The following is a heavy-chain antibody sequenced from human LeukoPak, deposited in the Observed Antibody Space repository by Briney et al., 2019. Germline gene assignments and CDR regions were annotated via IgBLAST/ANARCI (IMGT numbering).Heavy chain of an antibody. CDR2: INPSGGST. V-gene: IGHV1-46*01. CDR1: GYTFTSYY. Sequence: ASVKVFCKASGYTFTSYYMHWVRQAPGQGLEWMGIINPSGGSTSYAQKFQGRVTMTRDMSTSTVYMELSSLRSEDTAVYYCARSPGIAAPIPNFNWFDPWGQGTLVTVSS. J-gene: IGHJ5*02. CDR3: ARSPGIAAPIPNFNWFDP. D-gene: IGHD6-13*01.